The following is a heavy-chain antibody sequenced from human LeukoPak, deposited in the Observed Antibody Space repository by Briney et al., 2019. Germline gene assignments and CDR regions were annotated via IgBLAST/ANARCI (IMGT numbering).Heavy chain of an antibody. D-gene: IGHD5-24*01. CDR1: GYTFTNYY. CDR2: INPGGDNT. Sequence: ASVKVSCKASGYTFTNYYIHWVRQAPGQGLEWMGLINPGGDNTNYAQNFQGRVTMTRDTSASTVYMSSLRSEDTAIYYCARIRDGYNDAYDIWGQGTVVTVPS. CDR3: ARIRDGYNDAYDI. J-gene: IGHJ3*02. V-gene: IGHV1-46*01.